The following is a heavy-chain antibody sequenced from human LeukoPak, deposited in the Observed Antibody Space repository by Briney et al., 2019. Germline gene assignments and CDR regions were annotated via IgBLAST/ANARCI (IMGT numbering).Heavy chain of an antibody. D-gene: IGHD6-13*01. Sequence: SSETLSLTCAVYGGSFSGYYWSWIRQPPGKGLEWIGEINHSGSTNYNPSLKSRVTISVDTPKNQFSLKLSSVTAADTAVYYCARYATNSRSWYVDDNWFDPWGQGTLVTVSS. CDR2: INHSGST. CDR1: GGSFSGYY. J-gene: IGHJ5*02. V-gene: IGHV4-34*01. CDR3: ARYATNSRSWYVDDNWFDP.